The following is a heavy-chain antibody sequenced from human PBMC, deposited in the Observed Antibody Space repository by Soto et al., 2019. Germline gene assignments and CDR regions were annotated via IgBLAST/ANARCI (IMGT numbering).Heavy chain of an antibody. V-gene: IGHV1-18*01. CDR1: GYTFTSYG. CDR3: ARAGIAAAGNPYYFDY. CDR2: ISAYNGNT. D-gene: IGHD6-13*01. Sequence: QVQLVQSGAEVKKPGASVKVSCKASGYTFTSYGISWVRQAPGQGLEWMGWISAYNGNTNYAQKLQGRVTMTTDTSTSTDYMELRSLRSDDTAVYYCARAGIAAAGNPYYFDYWGQGTLVTVSS. J-gene: IGHJ4*02.